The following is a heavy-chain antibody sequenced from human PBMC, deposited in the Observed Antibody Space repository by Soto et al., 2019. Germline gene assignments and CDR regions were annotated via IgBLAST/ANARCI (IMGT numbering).Heavy chain of an antibody. J-gene: IGHJ4*02. CDR2: IKQDGSEK. CDR3: ARGEYCSGGSCYDSYFDY. Sequence: GGSLRLSCAASGFTFSSYWRSWVRQAPGKGLEWVANIKQDGSEKYYVDSVKGRFTISRDNAKNSLYLQMNSLRAEDTAVYYCARGEYCSGGSCYDSYFDYWGQGTLVTVSS. CDR1: GFTFSSYW. D-gene: IGHD2-15*01. V-gene: IGHV3-7*01.